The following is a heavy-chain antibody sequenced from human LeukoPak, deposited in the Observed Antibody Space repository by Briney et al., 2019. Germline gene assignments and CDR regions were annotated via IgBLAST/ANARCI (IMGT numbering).Heavy chain of an antibody. V-gene: IGHV3-23*01. J-gene: IGHJ4*02. Sequence: PGGSLRLSCAASGFTFSSYAMSWARQAPGKGLEWVSAISGSGGSTYYADPVKGRFTISRDNSKNTLYLQMNSLRAEDTAVYYCAKGVRLTTVVTPTDYWGQGTLVTVSS. CDR1: GFTFSSYA. D-gene: IGHD4-17*01. CDR2: ISGSGGST. CDR3: AKGVRLTTVVTPTDY.